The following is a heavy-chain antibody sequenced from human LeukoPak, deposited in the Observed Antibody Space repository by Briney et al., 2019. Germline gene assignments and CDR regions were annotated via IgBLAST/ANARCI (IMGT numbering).Heavy chain of an antibody. J-gene: IGHJ6*03. CDR2: IIPIFGTA. CDR3: ARVASSYSSSSLPYYYYYYMDV. CDR1: GGTFSSYA. D-gene: IGHD6-6*01. Sequence: GSSVKVSCKASGGTFSSYAISWVGQAPGQGLEWMGGIIPIFGTANYAQKFQGRVTITTDESTSTAYMELSSLRSEDTAVYYCARVASSYSSSSLPYYYYYYMDVWGKGTTVTVSS. V-gene: IGHV1-69*05.